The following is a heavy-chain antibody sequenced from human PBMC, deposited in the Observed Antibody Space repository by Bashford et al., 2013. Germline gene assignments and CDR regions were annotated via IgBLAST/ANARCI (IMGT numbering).Heavy chain of an antibody. J-gene: IGHJ4*02. CDR1: GGTFSSYA. CDR3: ARICSSWYLSARKGADFDY. V-gene: IGHV1-69*13. D-gene: IGHD6-13*01. CDR2: IIPIFGTA. Sequence: SVKVSCKASGGTFSSYAISWVRQAPGQGLEWMGGIIPIFGTANYAQKFQGRVTITADESTSTAYMELSSLRSEDTAVYYCARICSSWYLSARKGADFDYWGQGTLVTVSS.